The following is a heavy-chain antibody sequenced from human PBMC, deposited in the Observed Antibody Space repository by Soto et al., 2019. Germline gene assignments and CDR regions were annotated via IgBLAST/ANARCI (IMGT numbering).Heavy chain of an antibody. D-gene: IGHD6-13*01. CDR1: NDSIRSGTYY. Sequence: SETLSLTCTVSNDSIRSGTYYWAWIRQPPGRGLEWIGSLSYLGTTDYNPSLKSRVTISKDASKNQFSLKLTSMTAADTAVYYCATGRSASRWYEEHFWAQGTLVIGSA. CDR3: ATGRSASRWYEEHF. CDR2: LSYLGTT. J-gene: IGHJ4*02. V-gene: IGHV4-39*01.